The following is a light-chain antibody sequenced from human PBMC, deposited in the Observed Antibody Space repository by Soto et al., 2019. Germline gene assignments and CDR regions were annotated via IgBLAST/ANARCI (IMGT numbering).Light chain of an antibody. Sequence: DIQMTQSPSSLSASVGDTVTITCQASQDINNYLNWYQQKPGKAPKLLIYDASNLDAGVPSRFSGSGSGTDFTFTISSLQPEDIATYYCQQYGNLPPYTFGQGTKLEIK. J-gene: IGKJ2*01. CDR3: QQYGNLPPYT. CDR2: DAS. CDR1: QDINNY. V-gene: IGKV1-33*01.